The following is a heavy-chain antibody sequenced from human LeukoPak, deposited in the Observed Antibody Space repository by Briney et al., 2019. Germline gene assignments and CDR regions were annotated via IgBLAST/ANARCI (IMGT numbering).Heavy chain of an antibody. CDR2: IYTSGST. D-gene: IGHD6-13*01. V-gene: IGHV4-4*07. CDR3: ARDYSSSWYVAGFDI. CDR1: GGSISSYY. Sequence: SETLSLTCTVSGGSISSYYWSWIRQPAGKGLEWIGRIYTSGSTNYNPSLKSRVTISVDTSKNQFSLKLSSVTAADTAVYYCARDYSSSWYVAGFDIWGQGTMVTVSS. J-gene: IGHJ3*02.